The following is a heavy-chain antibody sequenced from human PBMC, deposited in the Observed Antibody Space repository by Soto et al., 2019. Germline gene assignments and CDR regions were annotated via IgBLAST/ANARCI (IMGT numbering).Heavy chain of an antibody. CDR1: GAPAGNYN. V-gene: IGHV4-59*02. Sequence: QLKRKGSGQGLMNPSGPLSSTSTVSGAPAGNYNWTWARHPPGKGLEWIGYIHYTGDSKYNPSLKSRVTMSVDTSKNQFSLKMTSVTAADTAVYYCARWGHPAVKAYDIWGQGAMVTVSS. D-gene: IGHD2-21*01. CDR2: IHYTGDS. CDR3: ARWGHPAVKAYDI. J-gene: IGHJ3*02.